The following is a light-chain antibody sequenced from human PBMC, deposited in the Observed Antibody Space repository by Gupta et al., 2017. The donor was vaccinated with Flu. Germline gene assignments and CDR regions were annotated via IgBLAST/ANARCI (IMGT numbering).Light chain of an antibody. CDR1: DIGDKS. V-gene: IGLV3-21*02. J-gene: IGLJ1*01. Sequence: SYVLTQPPSVSVAPGQTASITCGGDDIGDKSVHWYQQKPGQVPVLVVYDDIDRPSGLPERFSGSSSGNTATLTISRVEAGDEADYFCQVWDSSSDHPVFGTGTKVTV. CDR3: QVWDSSSDHPV. CDR2: DDI.